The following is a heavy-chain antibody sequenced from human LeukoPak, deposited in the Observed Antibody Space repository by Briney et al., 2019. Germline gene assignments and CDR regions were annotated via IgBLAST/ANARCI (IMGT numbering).Heavy chain of an antibody. CDR1: GFTFSAYT. Sequence: GGSLRLSCEVSGFTFSAYTINWVRQAPGEGLELVSSISSSGSTIYYADSVKGRFTVSRDNAKNSLYLHMSSLRVEDTAVYFCVRETFGDVFDTWGQGTLVTVSS. CDR2: ISSSGSTI. D-gene: IGHD4-17*01. CDR3: VRETFGDVFDT. V-gene: IGHV3-48*01. J-gene: IGHJ4*02.